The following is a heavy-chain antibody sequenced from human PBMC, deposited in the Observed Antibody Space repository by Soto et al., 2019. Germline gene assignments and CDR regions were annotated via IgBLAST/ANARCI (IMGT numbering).Heavy chain of an antibody. V-gene: IGHV4-59*01. J-gene: IGHJ4*02. CDR2: IYYSGST. CDR3: ARNDYGDPYFDY. D-gene: IGHD4-17*01. Sequence: PSETLSLTCTVSGGSLGSYYWSWIRQPPGKGLEWIGYIYYSGSTNYNPSLKSRVTISVDTSKNQFSLKLSSVTAADTAVYYCARNDYGDPYFDYWGQGTLVTVSS. CDR1: GGSLGSYY.